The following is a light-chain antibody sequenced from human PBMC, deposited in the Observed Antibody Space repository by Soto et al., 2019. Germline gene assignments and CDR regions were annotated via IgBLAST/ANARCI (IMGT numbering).Light chain of an antibody. J-gene: IGKJ2*01. CDR3: HQYDKAPQT. CDR1: QYMTRHD. V-gene: IGKV3-20*01. CDR2: PAS. Sequence: EIVLTQSTGTLSLSPGERATLSCRASQYMTRHDIAWYQQKTGQAPRLLIYPASNRATGIPDKVSGSGSGTDYILTITRLETEDSEVDYGHQYDKAPQTFGQGTKVEIK.